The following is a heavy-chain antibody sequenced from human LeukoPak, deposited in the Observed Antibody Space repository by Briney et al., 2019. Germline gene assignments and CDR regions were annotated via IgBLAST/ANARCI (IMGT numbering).Heavy chain of an antibody. Sequence: GSLRLSCAASGFTFSDYYMSWIRQAPGKGLEWIGYIYYTGSTNYNPSLKSRVTISVDTSKNQLSLKLSSVTAADSAVHYCARARTGFDLWGQGALVTVSS. CDR3: ARARTGFDL. J-gene: IGHJ5*02. D-gene: IGHD1-1*01. CDR1: GFTFSDYY. V-gene: IGHV4-59*01. CDR2: IYYTGST.